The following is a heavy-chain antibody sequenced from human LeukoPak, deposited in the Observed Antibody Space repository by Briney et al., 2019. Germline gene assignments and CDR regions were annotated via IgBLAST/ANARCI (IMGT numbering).Heavy chain of an antibody. V-gene: IGHV3-30-3*01. CDR3: ARDYILGTYYPYYFDY. Sequence: GRSLRLSCAASGFTFSIYAMHWVRQAPGKGLEWVAVISYDGSNKYYADSVKGRFTISRDNSKNTLYLQMNSLGAEDTAVYYCARDYILGTYYPYYFDYWGQGTLVTVSS. CDR2: ISYDGSNK. J-gene: IGHJ4*02. CDR1: GFTFSIYA. D-gene: IGHD3-9*01.